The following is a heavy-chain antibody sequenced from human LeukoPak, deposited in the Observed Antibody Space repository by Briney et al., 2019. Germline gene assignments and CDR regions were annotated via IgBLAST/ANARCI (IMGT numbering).Heavy chain of an antibody. J-gene: IGHJ4*02. D-gene: IGHD3-10*01. CDR2: ISSSSSYI. Sequence: GSLRLSCAASGFTFSSYSMNWVRQAPGKGLGWVSSISSSSSYIYYADSVKGRFTISRDNAKNSLYLQMSSLRAEDTAVYYCARSSGIIVFDYWGQGILVTVSS. V-gene: IGHV3-21*01. CDR3: ARSSGIIVFDY. CDR1: GFTFSSYS.